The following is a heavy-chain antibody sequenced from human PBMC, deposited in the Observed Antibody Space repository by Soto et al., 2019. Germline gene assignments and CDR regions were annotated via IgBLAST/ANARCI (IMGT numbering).Heavy chain of an antibody. CDR3: AKGPQLWLNY. Sequence: GGSLRLSCAAAGFTFSGYAMSWVRQAPGKGLEWVSAISGSGGSTYYADSVKGRFTISRDNSKNTLYLQMNSLRAEDTAVYYCAKGPQLWLNYWGQGTLVTVSS. CDR1: GFTFSGYA. V-gene: IGHV3-23*01. CDR2: ISGSGGST. D-gene: IGHD5-18*01. J-gene: IGHJ4*02.